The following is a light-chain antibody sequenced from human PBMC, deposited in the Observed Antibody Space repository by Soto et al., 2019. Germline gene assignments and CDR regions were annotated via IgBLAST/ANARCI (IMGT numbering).Light chain of an antibody. V-gene: IGLV2-14*01. J-gene: IGLJ2*01. CDR2: DVS. CDR1: SSDIGAYDY. CDR3: NSYTGRTTLVI. Sequence: QSVLTQPASVSGSPGQSITISCTGTSSDIGAYDYVSWYQQHPGRAPKLMVYDVSHRPSGVSNRFSGSKSGNTASLTISGLQPEDEADYYCNSYTGRTTLVIFGGGTKLNVL.